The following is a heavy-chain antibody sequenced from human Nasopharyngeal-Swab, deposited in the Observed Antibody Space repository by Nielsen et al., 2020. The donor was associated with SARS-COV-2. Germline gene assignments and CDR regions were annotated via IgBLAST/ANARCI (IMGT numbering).Heavy chain of an antibody. V-gene: IGHV1-46*02. J-gene: IGHJ3*02. Sequence: ASEKVSCKASGYSFNTYYMHWVRQAAGQALEWMGHICLYDGTRNYAQKFRGRVTMTRDTSTNTVYLDLRSLQSEYSAVYYCARGPNPHKAFYISGQGKRVTVSS. CDR2: ICLYDGTR. CDR3: ARGPNPHKAFYI. D-gene: IGHD1-14*01. CDR1: GYSFNTYY.